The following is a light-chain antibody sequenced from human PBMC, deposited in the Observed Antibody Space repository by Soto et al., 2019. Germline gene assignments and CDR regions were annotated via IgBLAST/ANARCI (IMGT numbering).Light chain of an antibody. V-gene: IGKV1D-12*01. J-gene: IGKJ5*01. CDR1: KDIAGY. Sequence: DFQVTQSPSSVSASVGDRVTITCRASKDIAGYLAWYQHKPGRTLELLIHGASRLQSGVPARFRGSGSGTDFTLSINSLQPEDFATYYCHQAYSFRITCGQGPRLDI. CDR2: GAS. CDR3: HQAYSFRIT.